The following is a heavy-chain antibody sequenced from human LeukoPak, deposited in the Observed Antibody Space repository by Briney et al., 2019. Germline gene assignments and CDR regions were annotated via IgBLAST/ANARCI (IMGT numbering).Heavy chain of an antibody. J-gene: IGHJ4*02. D-gene: IGHD2-2*01. Sequence: GSLRLSCAASGFTFSSYWMSWVRQAPGKGLEWVANIKQDGSEKYYVDSVKGRFTISRDNAKNSLYLQMNSLRAEDTAVYYCARDSVPWIPAAPLDYWGQGTLVTVSS. CDR2: IKQDGSEK. CDR3: ARDSVPWIPAAPLDY. V-gene: IGHV3-7*01. CDR1: GFTFSSYW.